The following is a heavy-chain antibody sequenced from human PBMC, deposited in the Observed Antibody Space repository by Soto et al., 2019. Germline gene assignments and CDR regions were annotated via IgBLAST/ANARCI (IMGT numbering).Heavy chain of an antibody. J-gene: IGHJ4*02. Sequence: QVQLVQSGTEVKTPGASVKVSCKASGYTFTSHDINWVRQATGQGLEWMGWLNPHNGKTGYAQRFQGSVTMTWNATTGTVYLELSSVSSEDTAMYYCARVSSIAARRSFDSWGQGTLVTVSS. CDR3: ARVSSIAARRSFDS. D-gene: IGHD6-6*01. V-gene: IGHV1-8*01. CDR1: GYTFTSHD. CDR2: LNPHNGKT.